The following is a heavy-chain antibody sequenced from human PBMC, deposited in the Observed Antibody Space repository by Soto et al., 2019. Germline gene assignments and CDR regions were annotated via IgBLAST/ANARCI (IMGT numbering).Heavy chain of an antibody. V-gene: IGHV4-34*01. J-gene: IGHJ3*02. CDR2: INHSGST. Sequence: QVQLQQWGAGLLKPSETLSLTCAVYGGSFSGYYWSWIRQPPGKALEWIGEINHSGSTNYNPSHKSRVTISVDTTKNQFAQKLRSVTAAVTAVYYSAGDGGYYYGSGRLSSSHAFDIWGQGTMVTVSS. CDR3: AGDGGYYYGSGRLSSSHAFDI. D-gene: IGHD3-10*01. CDR1: GGSFSGYY.